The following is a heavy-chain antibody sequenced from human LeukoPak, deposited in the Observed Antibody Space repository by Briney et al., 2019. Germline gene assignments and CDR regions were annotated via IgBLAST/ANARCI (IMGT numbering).Heavy chain of an antibody. V-gene: IGHV3-23*01. J-gene: IGHJ6*02. CDR2: ISASGGST. CDR3: AKDVRVGGGGMDV. CDR1: GFTLNTYG. Sequence: GGSLRLSCAAAGFTLNTYGMSWVRQAPGKGLEWVSGISASGGSTYYADSAKGRFTISRDNFKNTLYLQLNSLRAEDTAVYYCAKDVRVGGGGMDVWGQGTPVTVSS. D-gene: IGHD1-26*01.